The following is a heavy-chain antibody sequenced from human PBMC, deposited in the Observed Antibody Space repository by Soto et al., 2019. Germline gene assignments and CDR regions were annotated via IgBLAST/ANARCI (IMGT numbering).Heavy chain of an antibody. D-gene: IGHD2-15*01. V-gene: IGHV4-30-4*01. J-gene: IGHJ6*02. Sequence: SETLSLTCTVSGGSISSGDYYWSWIRQPPGKGLERIGYIYYSGSTYYNPSLKSRVTISVDTSKNQFSLKLSSVTAADTAVYYCARVPGYCSGGSCFNYYYYGMDVWGQGTTVTVSS. CDR3: ARVPGYCSGGSCFNYYYYGMDV. CDR1: GGSISSGDYY. CDR2: IYYSGST.